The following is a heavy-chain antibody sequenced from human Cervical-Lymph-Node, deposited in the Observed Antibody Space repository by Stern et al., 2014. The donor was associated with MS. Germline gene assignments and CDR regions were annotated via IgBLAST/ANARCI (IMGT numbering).Heavy chain of an antibody. CDR3: AREGEYCSGSRCYPFLDY. CDR1: GGSLRSYY. D-gene: IGHD2-15*01. V-gene: IGHV4-59*01. Sequence: VQLVESGPGLVKPSETLSLTCTFSGGSLRSYYWHWIRQAPGQGLEWLWLIFLTGAVNYNPSLSSRVAMSVDTSKNQFSLTVSSVTAADTAVYYCAREGEYCSGSRCYPFLDYWGQGTLVTVSS. CDR2: IFLTGAV. J-gene: IGHJ4*02.